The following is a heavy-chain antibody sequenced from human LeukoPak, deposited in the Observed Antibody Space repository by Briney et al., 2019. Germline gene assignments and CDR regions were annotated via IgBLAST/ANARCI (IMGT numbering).Heavy chain of an antibody. Sequence: PGGSLRPSCAASGFTFSSYSMNWVRQAPGKGREWVSSISSSSRYIYYADSVKGRFTISRDNAKNSLYLQMNSLRAEDTAVYYCARGAGHYCSSTSCYSIRYYFDYWGQGTLVTVSS. V-gene: IGHV3-21*01. CDR2: ISSSSRYI. CDR3: ARGAGHYCSSTSCYSIRYYFDY. CDR1: GFTFSSYS. J-gene: IGHJ4*02. D-gene: IGHD2-2*01.